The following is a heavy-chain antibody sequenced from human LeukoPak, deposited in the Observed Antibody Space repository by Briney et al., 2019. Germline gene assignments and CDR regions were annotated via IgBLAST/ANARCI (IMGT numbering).Heavy chain of an antibody. CDR1: GGSISSSSYY. V-gene: IGHV4-39*07. CDR3: ARVLRASGWAAFDI. D-gene: IGHD6-19*01. CDR2: IYYRGTT. Sequence: SETLSLTCTVSGGSISSSSYYWGWVRQPPGKGLEWIGAIYYRGTTYYNPSLKSRVTLSVDTSKNEFSLSLTSVTAADTAVYYCARVLRASGWAAFDIWGQGTMVTVSS. J-gene: IGHJ3*02.